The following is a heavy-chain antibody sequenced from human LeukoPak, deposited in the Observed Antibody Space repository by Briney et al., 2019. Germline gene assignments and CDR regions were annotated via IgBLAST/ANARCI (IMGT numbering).Heavy chain of an antibody. CDR3: ANRSPVAGTFL. CDR1: GFTFSSYS. J-gene: IGHJ4*02. V-gene: IGHV3-21*04. D-gene: IGHD6-19*01. CDR2: ISSSSSYI. Sequence: PGGSLRLSCAASGFTFSSYSMNWVRQAPGKGLEWVSSISSSSSYIYYADSVKGRFTISRDNSKNTLYLQMNSLRAEDTAVYYCANRSPVAGTFLWGQGTLVTVSS.